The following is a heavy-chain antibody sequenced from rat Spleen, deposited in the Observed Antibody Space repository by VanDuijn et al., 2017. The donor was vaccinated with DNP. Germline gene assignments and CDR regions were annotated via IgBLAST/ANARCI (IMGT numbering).Heavy chain of an antibody. Sequence: EVQLQESGPGLVKPSQSLSLTCSVTGYSITSYYWGWIRKFPGNKLEYIGHISYSGSTNYNPSLKSRISITRDTSKNQFFLQLNSITTEDTATYYCARWVYYFDYWGQGVMVTVSS. V-gene: IGHV3-1*01. CDR3: ARWVYYFDY. J-gene: IGHJ2*01. CDR1: GYSITSYY. CDR2: ISYSGST.